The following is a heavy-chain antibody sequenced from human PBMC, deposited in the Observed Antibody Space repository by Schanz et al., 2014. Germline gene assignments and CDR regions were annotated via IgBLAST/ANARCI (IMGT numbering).Heavy chain of an antibody. Sequence: EVQLVESGGGLVQPGGSLRLSCTASGFTFSSYSMNWVRQAPGKGLEWLSYISDSGTYTNYADSVKGRFTISRDNSKNTLYLQMNSLRAEDTAVYYCTRDVRLDRRGNWFDPWGQGTLVTVSS. CDR3: TRDVRLDRRGNWFDP. D-gene: IGHD1-1*01. CDR2: ISDSGTYT. J-gene: IGHJ5*02. V-gene: IGHV3-48*01. CDR1: GFTFSSYS.